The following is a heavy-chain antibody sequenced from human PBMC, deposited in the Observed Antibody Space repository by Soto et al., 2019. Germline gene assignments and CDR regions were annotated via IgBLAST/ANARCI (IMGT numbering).Heavy chain of an antibody. J-gene: IGHJ6*02. V-gene: IGHV3-33*01. CDR1: GFTFSSYG. CDR3: ARDTARDKVRIYYGMDV. Sequence: QVQLVESGGGVVQPGRSLRLSCAASGFTFSSYGMHWVRQAPGKGLEWVAVIWYDGSNKYYADSVKGRFTISRDNSKNKRYLQMNSLRDEGTAVYYCARDTARDKVRIYYGMDVWGQGNTVTVSS. CDR2: IWYDGSNK. D-gene: IGHD5-18*01.